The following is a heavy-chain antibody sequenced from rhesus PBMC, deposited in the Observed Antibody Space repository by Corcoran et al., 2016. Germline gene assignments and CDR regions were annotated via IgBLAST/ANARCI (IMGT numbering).Heavy chain of an antibody. CDR2: IYGSGSCS. J-gene: IGHJ3*01. CDR3: ARWVGGLYDAFDF. V-gene: IGHV4-169*01. Sequence: QLQLQESGPGLVKPAETLSVTCAVSGGSISSNYWRWIRQRPGMGLEWIGRIYGSGSCSNSNHSRKRQVTQSVVGSKTQLFRKRGLVTAADTVVYYCARWVGGLYDAFDFWGQGLRVTVSS. D-gene: IGHD2-39*02. CDR1: GGSISSNY.